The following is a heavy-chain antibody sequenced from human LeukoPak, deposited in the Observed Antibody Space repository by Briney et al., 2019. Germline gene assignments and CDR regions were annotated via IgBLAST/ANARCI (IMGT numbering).Heavy chain of an antibody. CDR1: GGSISSSSYY. J-gene: IGHJ4*02. V-gene: IGHV4-39*07. CDR3: ARVSRLRATTLFDY. D-gene: IGHD5-12*01. Sequence: SETLSLTCTVSGGSISSSSYYWGWIRQPPGKGLEWIGSIYYSGSTYYNPSLKSPVTISVDTSKNQFSLKLSSVTAADTAVYYCARVSRLRATTLFDYWGQGTLVTVSS. CDR2: IYYSGST.